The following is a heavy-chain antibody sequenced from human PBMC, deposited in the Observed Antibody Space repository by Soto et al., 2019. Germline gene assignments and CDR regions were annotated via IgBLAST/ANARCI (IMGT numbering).Heavy chain of an antibody. J-gene: IGHJ4*02. Sequence: SETLSLTCAVSGGSISSSNWWSWVRQPPGKGLEWIGEIYHSGSTNYNPSLKSRVTISVDKSKNQFSLKLSSVTAADTAVYYCARLYSSSWYGYFDYWGQGTLVPVSS. CDR1: GGSISSSNW. V-gene: IGHV4-4*02. CDR2: IYHSGST. CDR3: ARLYSSSWYGYFDY. D-gene: IGHD6-13*01.